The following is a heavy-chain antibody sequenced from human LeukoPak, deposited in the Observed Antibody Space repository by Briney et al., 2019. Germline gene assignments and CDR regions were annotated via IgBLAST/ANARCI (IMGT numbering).Heavy chain of an antibody. CDR1: GGSFSGYY. CDR3: ARQNYGSAPLRY. D-gene: IGHD3-10*01. V-gene: IGHV4-34*01. Sequence: SVTLSLTCAVYGGSFSGYYWSWIRQPPGKGLEWIGEINHSGSTNYNPSLKSRVTISVDTSKNQFSLKLSSVTAADTAVYYCARQNYGSAPLRYWGQGTLVTVSS. CDR2: INHSGST. J-gene: IGHJ4*02.